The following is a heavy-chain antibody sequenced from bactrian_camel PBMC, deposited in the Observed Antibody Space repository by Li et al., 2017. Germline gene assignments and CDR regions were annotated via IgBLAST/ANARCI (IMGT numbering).Heavy chain of an antibody. J-gene: IGHJ4*01. Sequence: DVQLVESGGGSVQPGGSLRLSCKYSGFTISSYCLGWFRQTPGQEREGVGAIYHGGGATAYADSVKGRFAISRDNGKNTVYLQMNDLKPEDTGVYTCAADRYPCPPNWTDYTWYVDRGQGTQVTVS. CDR3: AADRYPCPPNWTDYTWYVD. CDR1: GFTISSYC. CDR2: IYHGGGAT. V-gene: IGHV3S31*01. D-gene: IGHD2*01.